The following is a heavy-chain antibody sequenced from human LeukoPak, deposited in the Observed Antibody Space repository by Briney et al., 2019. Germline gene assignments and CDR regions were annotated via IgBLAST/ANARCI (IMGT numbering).Heavy chain of an antibody. Sequence: PGRSLRLSCAASGFTFSSYAMHWVRQAPGKGLEWVAVISYDGSNKYYADSVKGRFTISRDNSKNTLYLQMNSLRAEDTAVYYCARDGEDYGSGPRGDYWGQGTLVTVPS. CDR1: GFTFSSYA. CDR2: ISYDGSNK. V-gene: IGHV3-30-3*01. D-gene: IGHD4-17*01. J-gene: IGHJ4*02. CDR3: ARDGEDYGSGPRGDY.